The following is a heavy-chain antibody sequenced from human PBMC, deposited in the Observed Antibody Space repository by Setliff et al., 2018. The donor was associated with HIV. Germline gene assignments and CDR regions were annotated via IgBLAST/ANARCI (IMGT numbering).Heavy chain of an antibody. J-gene: IGHJ6*03. CDR2: IKSDGSIT. Sequence: GGSLRLSCAASGFIFSNSDMHWVRQAPGKGLVWVSRIKSDGSITNYADSVKGRFTISRDNAKNTMWLQMSGLRAEDTAVYYCAMGYCSGGSCIPFYYYYYYMDVWGKGTTVTVSS. V-gene: IGHV3-74*01. CDR1: GFIFSNSD. CDR3: AMGYCSGGSCIPFYYYYYYMDV. D-gene: IGHD2-15*01.